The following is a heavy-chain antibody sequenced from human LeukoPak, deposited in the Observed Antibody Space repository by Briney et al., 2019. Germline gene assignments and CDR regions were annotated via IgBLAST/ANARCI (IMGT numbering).Heavy chain of an antibody. Sequence: PSQTLSLTCTVSGGSISSGGYYWSWIRQHPGKGLEWIGYIYYSGSTNYNPSLKSRVTISVDTSKNQFSLKLSSVTAADTAVYYCARSSPMTVVAATPLLFDYWGQGTLVTVSS. CDR1: GGSISSGGYY. V-gene: IGHV4-31*03. CDR2: IYYSGST. CDR3: ARSSPMTVVAATPLLFDY. J-gene: IGHJ4*02. D-gene: IGHD2-15*01.